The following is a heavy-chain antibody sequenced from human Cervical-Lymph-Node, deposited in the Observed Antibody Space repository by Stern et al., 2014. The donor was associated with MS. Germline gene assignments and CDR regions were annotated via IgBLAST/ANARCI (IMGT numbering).Heavy chain of an antibody. CDR1: GFTFNNYA. D-gene: IGHD6-6*01. J-gene: IGHJ4*02. Sequence: VQLVESGGGLVQPGGSLRLSCAASGFTFNNYAMSWVRQAPGKGLEWVSGIADTGGDTYYSDAEKGRFTISGDNSKNTLYMQMNSLRDEDTAVYYCAKGSAAARPYYFDYWGQGTLVPVSS. V-gene: IGHV3-23*04. CDR2: IADTGGDT. CDR3: AKGSAAARPYYFDY.